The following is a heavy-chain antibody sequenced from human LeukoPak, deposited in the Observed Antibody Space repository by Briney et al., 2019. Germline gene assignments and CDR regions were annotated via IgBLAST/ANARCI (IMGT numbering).Heavy chain of an antibody. CDR2: INHSGST. V-gene: IGHV4-34*01. CDR3: ARSPPQLRRFDY. J-gene: IGHJ4*02. D-gene: IGHD3-10*01. CDR1: GGSFSGYY. Sequence: SETLSLTCAVYGGSFSGYYWSWIRQPPGKGLEWIGEINHSGSTNYNPSLKSRVTISVGTSKNQFSLKLSSVTAADTAVYYCARSPPQLRRFDYWGQGTLVTVSS.